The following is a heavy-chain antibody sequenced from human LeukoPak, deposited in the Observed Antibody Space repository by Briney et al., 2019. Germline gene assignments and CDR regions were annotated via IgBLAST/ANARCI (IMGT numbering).Heavy chain of an antibody. CDR1: GFTFSSYS. V-gene: IGHV3-21*01. CDR3: VRDDGHSYQYASRTYYYDAFDT. CDR2: VSSSSSYI. J-gene: IGHJ3*02. Sequence: KPGGSLRLSCAASGFTFSSYSMNWVRQAPGKGLEWVSSVSSSSSYIYYADSVKGRFTISRDNAKNSLYLQMNSLRAEDTAVYYCVRDDGHSYQYASRTYYYDAFDTWGQGTVVTVSS. D-gene: IGHD3-10*01.